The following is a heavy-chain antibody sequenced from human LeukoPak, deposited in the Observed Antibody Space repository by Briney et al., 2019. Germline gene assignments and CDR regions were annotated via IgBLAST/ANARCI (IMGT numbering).Heavy chain of an antibody. J-gene: IGHJ4*02. CDR3: AKDIGSSGWYLFDY. CDR1: GFIFRNYW. CDR2: INPNGITT. V-gene: IGHV3-74*01. Sequence: GGSLRLSCAASGFIFRNYWMHWVRQAPGKGLVWVARINPNGITTTYTDSVKGRFTISRDNAKNTLYLQMNSLRAEDTALYYCAKDIGSSGWYLFDYWGQGTLVTVSS. D-gene: IGHD6-19*01.